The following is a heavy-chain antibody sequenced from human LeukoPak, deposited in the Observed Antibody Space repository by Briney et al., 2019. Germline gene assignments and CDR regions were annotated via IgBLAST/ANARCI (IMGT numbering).Heavy chain of an antibody. CDR1: GFSFISST. V-gene: IGHV1-58*02. Sequence: SVKVSCKASGFSFISSTMQWVRQARGQRLEWIGWIVVGSGNTNYAQKFQERVTITRDMSTSTAYMELSSLRSEGTAVYYCAAEGLGLDYYMDVWGKGTTVTVSS. CDR2: IVVGSGNT. D-gene: IGHD6-19*01. J-gene: IGHJ6*03. CDR3: AAEGLGLDYYMDV.